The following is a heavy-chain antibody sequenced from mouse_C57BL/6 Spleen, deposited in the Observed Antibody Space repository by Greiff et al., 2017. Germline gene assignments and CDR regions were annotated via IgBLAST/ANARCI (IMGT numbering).Heavy chain of an antibody. V-gene: IGHV1-80*01. D-gene: IGHD1-3*01. Sequence: LKESGASVKISCKASGYAFSSYWMNWVKQRPGKGLEGIGQIYPGDGDTNYNGKFKGKATLTADKSSSTAYMQLSSLTSEDSAVYFCAKSSSSYFDVWGTGTTVTVSS. CDR2: IYPGDGDT. J-gene: IGHJ1*03. CDR3: AKSSSSYFDV. CDR1: GYAFSSYW.